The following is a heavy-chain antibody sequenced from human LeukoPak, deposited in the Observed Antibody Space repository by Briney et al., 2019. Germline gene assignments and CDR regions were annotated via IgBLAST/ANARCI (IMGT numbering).Heavy chain of an antibody. Sequence: PGGSLILSCAASGFTFSSYSMNWVRQAPGKGLEWVSSISSSSSYIYYADSVKGRFTISRDNAKNSLYLQMNSLRAEDTAVYYCARAKMGELSSNDAFDIWGQGTMVTVSS. CDR2: ISSSSSYI. CDR3: ARAKMGELSSNDAFDI. J-gene: IGHJ3*02. CDR1: GFTFSSYS. V-gene: IGHV3-21*01. D-gene: IGHD3-16*02.